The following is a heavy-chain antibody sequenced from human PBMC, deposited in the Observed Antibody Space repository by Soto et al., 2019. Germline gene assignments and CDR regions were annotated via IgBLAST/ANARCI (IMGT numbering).Heavy chain of an antibody. CDR2: VYYSGST. J-gene: IGHJ5*01. V-gene: IGHV4-39*01. D-gene: IGHD5-18*01. CDR1: GGSISSSDYY. CDR3: VRRYGVRSPNWFDP. Sequence: AETLSLTCTVSGGSISSSDYYWGWILHPPGKGLEWIGSVYYSGSTFYNPSLKSRVTIYVDTSKNQFSLKLSSVTAADPAVYYCVRRYGVRSPNWFDPWGQGNMVTVSS.